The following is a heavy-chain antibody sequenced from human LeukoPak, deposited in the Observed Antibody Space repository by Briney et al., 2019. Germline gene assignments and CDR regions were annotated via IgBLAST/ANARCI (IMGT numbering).Heavy chain of an antibody. J-gene: IGHJ3*02. CDR1: GFTFSDYY. CDR3: ARDELRFLGYDAFDI. Sequence: PGGSLRLSCAASGFTFSDYYMSWIRQAPGKGLEWVSYISSSGSTIYYADSVKGRFTISRDNAKNSLYLQMNSLRAEDTAVYYCARDELRFLGYDAFDIWGQGTMVTVSS. CDR2: ISSSGSTI. V-gene: IGHV3-11*04. D-gene: IGHD3-3*01.